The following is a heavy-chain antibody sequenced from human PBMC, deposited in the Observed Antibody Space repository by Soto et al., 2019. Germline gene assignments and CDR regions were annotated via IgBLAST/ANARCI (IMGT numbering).Heavy chain of an antibody. Sequence: QLQLQEAGPGLVTPSQALSLTCTVSGASISVHSYYWTWIPQPPGKGLEWIWSAYYSGTTYFNPSLTSPATISVDTTKTQFSLRLTSVTAADTAICYCTRRYNWNGNYFDPWGPGTLVTVSS. J-gene: IGHJ5*02. V-gene: IGHV4-39*01. CDR2: AYYSGTT. CDR1: GASISVHSYY. CDR3: TRRYNWNGNYFDP. D-gene: IGHD1-20*01.